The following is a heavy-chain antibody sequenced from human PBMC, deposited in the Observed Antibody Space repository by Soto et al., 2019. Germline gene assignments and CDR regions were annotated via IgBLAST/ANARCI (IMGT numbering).Heavy chain of an antibody. Sequence: EVQLVESGGGLVQPGGSLRLSCAASGFTFSNYWMHWVRQSPGKGLVWVSRIKTDGSDTHYADSVTGRFTISRDKAKNTLYLQMNSLRDEDTAVYYCARPRTSDWAYDIWGQGTMVIVSS. V-gene: IGHV3-74*01. CDR1: GFTFSNYW. J-gene: IGHJ3*02. CDR3: ARPRTSDWAYDI. D-gene: IGHD3-9*01. CDR2: IKTDGSDT.